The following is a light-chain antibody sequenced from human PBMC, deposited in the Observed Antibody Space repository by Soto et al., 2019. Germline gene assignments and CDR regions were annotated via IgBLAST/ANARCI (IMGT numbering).Light chain of an antibody. CDR2: GNS. V-gene: IGLV1-40*01. CDR3: QSYDSSLSVV. CDR1: SSNIGAGYD. J-gene: IGLJ2*01. Sequence: QPVLTQPPSVSGAPGQRVTISFTGSSSNIGAGYDVHWYQQLPGTAPKLLIYGNSNRPSGVPDRFSGSKSGTSASLAITGLQDEDEADYYCQSYDSSLSVVFGGGTQLTVL.